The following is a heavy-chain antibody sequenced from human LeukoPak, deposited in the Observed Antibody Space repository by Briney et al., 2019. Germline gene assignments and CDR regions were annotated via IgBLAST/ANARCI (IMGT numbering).Heavy chain of an antibody. CDR2: ISAYNGNT. Sequence: ASVKVSCKASGYTFTSYGISWVRQAPGQGLEWMGWISAYNGNTNYAQELQGRVTMTTDTSTSTAYMELRSLRSDDTAVYYCASVGYSSGWYYFDYWGQGTLVTVSS. D-gene: IGHD6-19*01. V-gene: IGHV1-18*01. J-gene: IGHJ4*02. CDR3: ASVGYSSGWYYFDY. CDR1: GYTFTSYG.